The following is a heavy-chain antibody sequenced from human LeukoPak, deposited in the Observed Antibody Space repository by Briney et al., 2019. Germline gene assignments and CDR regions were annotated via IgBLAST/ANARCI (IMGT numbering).Heavy chain of an antibody. V-gene: IGHV1-46*01. CDR2: INPSGGST. CDR3: ARDKNIAARLFDY. D-gene: IGHD6-6*01. Sequence: GASVKVSCKASGYTFTSYYMHWVRQAPGQGLEWMGIINPSGGSTSYAQKFQGRVTMTRDTSISTAYMELSRLRSDDTAVYYCARDKNIAARLFDYWGQGTLVTVPS. CDR1: GYTFTSYY. J-gene: IGHJ4*02.